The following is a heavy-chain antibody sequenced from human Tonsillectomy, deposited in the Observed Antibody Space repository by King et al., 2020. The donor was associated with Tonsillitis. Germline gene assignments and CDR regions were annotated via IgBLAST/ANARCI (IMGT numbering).Heavy chain of an antibody. D-gene: IGHD1-26*01. CDR1: GFTFSSHW. V-gene: IGHV3-74*01. J-gene: IGHJ5*02. CDR2: INGDGGST. CDR3: ARDLWELLPWFDP. Sequence: QLVQSGGGLVQPGGSLRLSCAASGFTFSSHWMHWVRQAPGKGLVWVSRINGDGGSTSYADSVKGRFTISRDNAKNTLYLQMNSLRAEDTAVYYCARDLWELLPWFDPWGQGTLVTVSS.